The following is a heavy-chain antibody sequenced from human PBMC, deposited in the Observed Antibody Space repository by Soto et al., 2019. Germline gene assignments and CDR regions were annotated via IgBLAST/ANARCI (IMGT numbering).Heavy chain of an antibody. J-gene: IGHJ4*02. Sequence: ASVKVSCKASGYTFTDYALHWVRQAPGQRLEWMGWMNAGVGNTLYSQKFQGRITTTRDTSASTAYMELNSLRSEDTAIYYCARDTGYTFGSLNYWGPGTLVTVGS. CDR2: MNAGVGNT. V-gene: IGHV1-3*01. CDR1: GYTFTDYA. CDR3: ARDTGYTFGSLNY. D-gene: IGHD5-18*01.